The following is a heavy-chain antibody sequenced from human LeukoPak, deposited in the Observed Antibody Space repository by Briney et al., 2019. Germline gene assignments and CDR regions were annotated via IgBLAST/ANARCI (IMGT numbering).Heavy chain of an antibody. CDR2: SRNKVESYTT. Sequence: PGGSLRLSCAASGFTFSNAWMNWGRQAPGKGLEWVGRSRNKVESYTTEYAASVKGRFTISRDDSKNSLYLQVTSLKTEDTAVYYCGRVYCSGGECYRLVDQWGQGTLVTVSS. CDR1: GFTFSNAW. J-gene: IGHJ5*02. V-gene: IGHV3-72*01. D-gene: IGHD2-8*02. CDR3: GRVYCSGGECYRLVDQ.